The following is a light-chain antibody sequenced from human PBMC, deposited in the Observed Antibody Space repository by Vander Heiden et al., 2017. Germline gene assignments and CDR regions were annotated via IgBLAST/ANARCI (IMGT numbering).Light chain of an antibody. V-gene: IGKV4-1*01. Sequence: DIVMTQSQDSLAVSLGERATINCKSSQSVLYSSNNKNYLAWYQQKPGQPPKLLIYWASTRESGVPDRFSGSGSGTDFTLTISSLQAEDVAVYYCQQYYSTPGTFGGGTKVEIK. CDR1: QSVLYSSNNKNY. J-gene: IGKJ4*01. CDR2: WAS. CDR3: QQYYSTPGT.